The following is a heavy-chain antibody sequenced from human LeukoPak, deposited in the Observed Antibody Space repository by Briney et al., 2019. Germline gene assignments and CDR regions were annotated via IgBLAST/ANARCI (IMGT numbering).Heavy chain of an antibody. J-gene: IGHJ5*01. Sequence: GGSLRLSCAASGFTFSSYAMSWVRQAPGKGLEWLSYINRTSSPIFYADSVKGRFTISRDDAKDSLYLQMNSLRVEDTVVYYCVRGLIVGATNWFDSWGQGSLVTVSS. CDR3: VRGLIVGATNWFDS. CDR2: INRTSSPI. D-gene: IGHD1-26*01. CDR1: GFTFSSYA. V-gene: IGHV3-48*01.